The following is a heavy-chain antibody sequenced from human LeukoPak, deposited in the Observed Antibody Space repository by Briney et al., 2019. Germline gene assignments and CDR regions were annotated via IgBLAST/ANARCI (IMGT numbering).Heavy chain of an antibody. CDR3: ARHSSLWLANFDY. CDR1: GGSISSYY. V-gene: IGHV4-59*01. D-gene: IGHD6-13*01. Sequence: SETLSLTCTVSGGSISSYYWSWIRQPPGKGLEWIGCIHYSGSTNYNPSLKSRVTISVDTSKNQFSLKLSSVTAADTAVYYCARHSSLWLANFDYWGQGTLVTVSS. J-gene: IGHJ4*02. CDR2: IHYSGST.